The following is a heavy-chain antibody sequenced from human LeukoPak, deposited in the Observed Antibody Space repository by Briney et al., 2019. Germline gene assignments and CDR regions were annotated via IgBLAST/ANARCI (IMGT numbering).Heavy chain of an antibody. V-gene: IGHV1-18*01. CDR3: AREGDILTGLVGDYHYYGMDV. Sequence: ASVKVSCKASGYTFTNFVISWVRQAPGQGLEWMGWISAYNGNTNYAQKLRGRVTMTTDTSTSTAYMELRSLRSDDTAVYYCAREGDILTGLVGDYHYYGMDVWGQGTTVTVSS. D-gene: IGHD3-9*01. J-gene: IGHJ6*02. CDR2: ISAYNGNT. CDR1: GYTFTNFV.